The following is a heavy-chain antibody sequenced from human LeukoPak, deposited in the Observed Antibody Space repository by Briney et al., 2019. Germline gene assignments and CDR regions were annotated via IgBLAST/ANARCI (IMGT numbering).Heavy chain of an antibody. V-gene: IGHV4-34*01. D-gene: IGHD3-22*01. J-gene: IGHJ4*02. CDR3: ARGHFPDSSGYYYYDY. CDR2: INHSGST. Sequence: SETLSLTCAVYGGSFSGYYWSWIRQPPGKGLEWIGEINHSGSTNYNPSLKSRVTISVDTSKNQLSLKLSSVTAADTAVYYCARGHFPDSSGYYYYDYWGQGTLVTVSS. CDR1: GGSFSGYY.